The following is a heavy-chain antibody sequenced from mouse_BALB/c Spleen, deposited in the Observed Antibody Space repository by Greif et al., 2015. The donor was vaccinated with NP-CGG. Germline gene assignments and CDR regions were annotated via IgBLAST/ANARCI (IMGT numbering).Heavy chain of an antibody. D-gene: IGHD1-1*01. CDR1: GYTFTSSW. J-gene: IGHJ3*01. CDR2: IHPNSGNT. CDR3: ARERGSSSAWFAY. Sequence: VQLQQSGSVLVRPGASVKLSCKASGYTFTSSWMHWAKQRPGQGLEWIGEIHPNSGNTNYNEKFKGKATLTVDTSSSTAYVDLSSLTSEDSAVYYCARERGSSSAWFAYWGQGTLVTVSA. V-gene: IGHV1S130*01.